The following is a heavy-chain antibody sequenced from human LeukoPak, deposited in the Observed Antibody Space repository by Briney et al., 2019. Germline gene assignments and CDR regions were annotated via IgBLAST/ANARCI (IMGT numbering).Heavy chain of an antibody. V-gene: IGHV3-48*01. D-gene: IGHD3-10*02. CDR2: ISHSGGAE. CDR3: ARDYVFAFDY. Sequence: GGSLGLSCAASGFTFSSYAMSWVRQAPGKGLEWISYISHSGGAEHYTDSVEGRFTISRDNAKNALYLQMNGLRAEDTAVYFCARDYVFAFDYWSQGTRVTVSS. J-gene: IGHJ4*02. CDR1: GFTFSSYA.